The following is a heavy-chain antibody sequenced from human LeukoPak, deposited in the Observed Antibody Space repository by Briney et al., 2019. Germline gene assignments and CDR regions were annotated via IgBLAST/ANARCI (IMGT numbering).Heavy chain of an antibody. V-gene: IGHV3-7*01. Sequence: PGGSLRLSCAASGFTFSGYWMSWVRQAPGKGPEWVASIKDDGSEKYYMDSVKGRLTISRDNAKNSMPLQMNSLRAEDTAVYYCAPPNWVYPDGFDIWGQGTMVTVSS. CDR2: IKDDGSEK. J-gene: IGHJ3*02. CDR3: APPNWVYPDGFDI. CDR1: GFTFSGYW. D-gene: IGHD6-13*01.